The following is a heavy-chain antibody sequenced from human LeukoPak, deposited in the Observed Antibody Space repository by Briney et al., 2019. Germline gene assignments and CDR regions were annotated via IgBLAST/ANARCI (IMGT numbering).Heavy chain of an antibody. Sequence: GGSLRLSCAASGFTLSSYWMSWVRQAPGKGLEWVANIKQDGSEKYYVDSVRGRFTISRDNAKNSLYLQVNSLRAEDTAVYYCARDLYSGSYYGDYWGQGTLVTVSS. J-gene: IGHJ4*02. CDR1: GFTLSSYW. V-gene: IGHV3-7*01. CDR2: IKQDGSEK. D-gene: IGHD1-26*01. CDR3: ARDLYSGSYYGDY.